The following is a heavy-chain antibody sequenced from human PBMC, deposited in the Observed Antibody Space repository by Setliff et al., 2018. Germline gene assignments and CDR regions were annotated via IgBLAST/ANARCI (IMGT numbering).Heavy chain of an antibody. Sequence: PSETLSLTCTVSGGFINNGDYNWGWVRQPPGEGLECVGSLYYSGSTYYNPSLKSRVTMSVDASKNQVSLKVTSVTAEDTAVYYCAKVDIDYIMTRDNTWQYFFYMDVWGRGTTVTVSS. J-gene: IGHJ6*03. CDR1: GGFINNGDYN. V-gene: IGHV4-39*01. D-gene: IGHD5-12*01. CDR3: AKVDIDYIMTRDNTWQYFFYMDV. CDR2: LYYSGST.